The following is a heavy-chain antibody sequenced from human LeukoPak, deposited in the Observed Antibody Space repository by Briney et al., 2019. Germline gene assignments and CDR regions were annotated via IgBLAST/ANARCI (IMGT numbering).Heavy chain of an antibody. J-gene: IGHJ4*02. V-gene: IGHV5-51*01. D-gene: IGHD6-19*01. CDR3: ARPSPSSAWTDFDS. CDR2: IYPGDSDT. Sequence: GESLKIPCKGSGYSFPSYWIGWVRQMPGKGLEWMGIIYPGDSDTRYSPSFQGQVTISADKSISTAYLQWSSLKASDTAMYYCARPSPSSAWTDFDSWGQGTLVTVSS. CDR1: GYSFPSYW.